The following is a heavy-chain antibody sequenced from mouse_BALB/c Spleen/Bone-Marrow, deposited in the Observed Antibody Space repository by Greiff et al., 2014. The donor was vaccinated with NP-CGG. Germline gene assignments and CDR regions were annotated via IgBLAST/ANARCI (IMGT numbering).Heavy chain of an antibody. CDR1: GYSFTGYT. CDR2: INPYNGGT. CDR3: ARRDYYDYAWFAY. V-gene: IGHV1-18*01. J-gene: IGHJ3*01. D-gene: IGHD2-4*01. Sequence: EVQGVESGPALVKPGAPMKISCKASGYSFTGYTMNWVKQSHGKNLEWIGLINPYNGGTTYNQKFKGKATLTVDKSSSTAYKELLSLTSEDSAVYYCARRDYYDYAWFAYRGQGTLVTVSA.